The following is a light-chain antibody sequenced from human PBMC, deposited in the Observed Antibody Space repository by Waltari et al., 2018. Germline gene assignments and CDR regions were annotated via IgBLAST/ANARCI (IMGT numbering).Light chain of an antibody. V-gene: IGLV1-40*01. J-gene: IGLJ3*02. CDR1: SSNIGADYD. CDR2: ASN. Sequence: QSVLTQPPSVSGAPGQSVTISCTGDSSNIGADYDVHWYQQLPGAAPKLLIYASNRRPSGVPDRFAGSRSDTSASLTITDLRPEDEADYYCQSYANSPEWVFGGGTKLTVL. CDR3: QSYANSPEWV.